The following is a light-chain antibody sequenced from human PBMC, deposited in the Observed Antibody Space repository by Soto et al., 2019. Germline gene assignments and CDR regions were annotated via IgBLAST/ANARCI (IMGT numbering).Light chain of an antibody. Sequence: DIQLTQSPSFLSASVGDRVTITCRASQGISSYLAWYQQKPGKAPKLLIYAASTLQSGVPSRFSGSGSGTEFTLTISSLQPEDFATYYCQQLISYPFFGPGTKVDIK. V-gene: IGKV1-9*01. CDR2: AAS. CDR1: QGISSY. J-gene: IGKJ3*01. CDR3: QQLISYPF.